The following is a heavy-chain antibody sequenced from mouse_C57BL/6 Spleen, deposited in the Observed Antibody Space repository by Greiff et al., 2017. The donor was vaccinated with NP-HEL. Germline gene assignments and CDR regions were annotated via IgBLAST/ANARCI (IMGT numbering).Heavy chain of an antibody. CDR3: APLQDYGSSYDWYFDV. CDR1: GYTFTSYW. D-gene: IGHD1-1*01. J-gene: IGHJ1*03. Sequence: QVQLKESGAELAKPGASVKLSCKASGYTFTSYWMHWVKQRPGQGLEWIGYINPSSGYTKYNQKFKDKATLTADKSSSTAYMPLSILTYEDSAVYYCAPLQDYGSSYDWYFDVWGTGTTVTVSS. V-gene: IGHV1-7*01. CDR2: INPSSGYT.